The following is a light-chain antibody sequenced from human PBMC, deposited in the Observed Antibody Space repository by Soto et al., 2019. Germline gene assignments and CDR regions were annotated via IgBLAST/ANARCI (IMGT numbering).Light chain of an antibody. Sequence: DIQMTQTPSTLPASVGDTVSILCRASERISSWLAWYQQKPGNARRLLMYDASKLGRGGRSRLSGAGSGTEFILTIRRLQPDHFATHFCQHYNSLSPWTLGQGTKVDIK. V-gene: IGKV1-5*02. CDR3: QHYNSLSPWT. CDR2: DAS. CDR1: ERISSW. J-gene: IGKJ1*01.